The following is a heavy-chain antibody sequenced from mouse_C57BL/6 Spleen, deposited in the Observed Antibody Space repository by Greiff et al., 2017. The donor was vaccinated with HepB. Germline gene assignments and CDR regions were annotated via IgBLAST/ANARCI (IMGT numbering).Heavy chain of an antibody. Sequence: QVQLQQPGAELVMPGASVKLSCKASGYTFTSYWMHWVKQRPGQGLEWIGEIDPSDSYTNYNQKFKGKSTLTVDKSSSTAYMQLSSLTSEDSAVYYCARGGGGRRWYFDVWGTGTTVTVAS. CDR1: GYTFTSYW. D-gene: IGHD3-3*01. CDR2: IDPSDSYT. J-gene: IGHJ1*03. V-gene: IGHV1-69*01. CDR3: ARGGGGRRWYFDV.